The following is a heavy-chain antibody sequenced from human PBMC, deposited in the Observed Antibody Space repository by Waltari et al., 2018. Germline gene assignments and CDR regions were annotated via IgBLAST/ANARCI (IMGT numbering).Heavy chain of an antibody. CDR3: ARGYRKAFDI. CDR2: IYSTGSTI. V-gene: IGHV3-48*04. D-gene: IGHD5-12*01. J-gene: IGHJ3*02. CDR1: GFTCRDFS. Sequence: EVQLVESGGGLVQPGGSLRLSCAASGFTCRDFSMNWVRQAPGKGLEWVSYIYSTGSTIYYADSVKGRFTISRDNAQNSLYLQMNSLRADDTAVYYCARGYRKAFDIWGQGTMVTVSS.